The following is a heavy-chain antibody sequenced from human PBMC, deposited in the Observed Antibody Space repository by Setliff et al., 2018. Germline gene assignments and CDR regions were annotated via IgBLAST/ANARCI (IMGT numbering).Heavy chain of an antibody. CDR2: INFNADGL. J-gene: IGHJ4*02. CDR3: VRDRSGDYAFDF. D-gene: IGHD4-17*01. V-gene: IGHV3-48*01. CDR1: GFTFNRHN. Sequence: PGGSLRLSCAASGFTFNRHNMNWVRQAPGKGLEWISFINFNADGLYYAVSVRGRFTVSRDNAKESLYLQMNNLGAEDTAVYFCVRDRSGDYAFDFWGQGTLVTVSS.